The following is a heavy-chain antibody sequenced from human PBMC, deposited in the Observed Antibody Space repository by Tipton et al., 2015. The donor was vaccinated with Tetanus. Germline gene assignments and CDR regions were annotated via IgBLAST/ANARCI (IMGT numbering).Heavy chain of an antibody. V-gene: IGHV4-61*01. CDR3: ARANFDFSKKGPFDS. Sequence: TLSLTCTIFGGSVSSGSYYWAWIRQPPGKGLEYIGYILYGGGTHYNPSLKSRVTVSADPSQNQFSLKLASVTAADTAMYFCARANFDFSKKGPFDSWGQGILVVVSA. D-gene: IGHD3-3*01. J-gene: IGHJ5*01. CDR1: GGSVSSGSYY. CDR2: ILYGGGT.